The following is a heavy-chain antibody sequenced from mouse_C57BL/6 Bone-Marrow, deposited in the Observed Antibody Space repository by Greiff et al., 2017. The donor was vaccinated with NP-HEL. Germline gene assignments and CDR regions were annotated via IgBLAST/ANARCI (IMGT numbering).Heavy chain of an antibody. CDR1: GYTFTDYN. V-gene: IGHV1-22*01. Sequence: VQLQQSGPELVKPGASVKMSCKASGYTFTDYNMHWVKQSHGKSLEWIGYINPNNGGTSYNQKFKGKATLTVNKSSSTAYMELRSLTSEDSAVYYCARRGGYSNYEFAYWGQGTLVTVSA. CDR3: ARRGGYSNYEFAY. J-gene: IGHJ3*01. D-gene: IGHD2-5*01. CDR2: INPNNGGT.